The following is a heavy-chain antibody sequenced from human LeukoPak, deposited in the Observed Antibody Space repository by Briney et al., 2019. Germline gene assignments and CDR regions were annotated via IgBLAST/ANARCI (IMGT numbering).Heavy chain of an antibody. D-gene: IGHD3-10*01. Sequence: PSETLSLTCTVSGGSISSYYWSWIRQPPGKGLEWIGYIYYTGSTSYNPSLKSRVTISMDTSKNQFSLRLSSVTAADSAVYYCARSDYSGSGTYTEFDAFDIWGQGPMVTVSS. CDR1: GGSISSYY. J-gene: IGHJ3*02. CDR2: IYYTGST. CDR3: ARSDYSGSGTYTEFDAFDI. V-gene: IGHV4-59*01.